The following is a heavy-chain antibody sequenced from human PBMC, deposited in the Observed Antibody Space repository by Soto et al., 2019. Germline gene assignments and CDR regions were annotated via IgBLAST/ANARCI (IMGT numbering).Heavy chain of an antibody. V-gene: IGHV4-39*01. CDR2: IYYSGST. Sequence: QLQLQESGPGLVKPSETLSLTCTVSGGSISSSRYYWGWIRQPPGKGLEWIGSIYYSGSTYYNPSLKSRVTIYVATSKNQFSLKLSSVTAADTAVYYWAGGLFGYYDSSGPTNHNWFDPWGQGTLVTVSS. J-gene: IGHJ5*02. CDR3: AGGLFGYYDSSGPTNHNWFDP. D-gene: IGHD3-22*01. CDR1: GGSISSSRYY.